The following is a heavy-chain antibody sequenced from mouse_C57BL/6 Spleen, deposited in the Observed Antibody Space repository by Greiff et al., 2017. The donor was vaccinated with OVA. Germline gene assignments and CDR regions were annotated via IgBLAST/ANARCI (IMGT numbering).Heavy chain of an antibody. CDR1: GYSITSGYY. J-gene: IGHJ4*01. D-gene: IGHD2-5*01. CDR2: ISYDGSN. V-gene: IGHV3-6*01. Sequence: EVKLVESGPGLVKPSQSLSLTCSVTGYSITSGYYWNWIRQFPGNKLEWMGYISYDGSNNYNPSLKNRISITRDTSKNQFFLKLNSVTTEDTATYYCARWGLYYSNRGDAMDYWGQGTSVTVSS. CDR3: ARWGLYYSNRGDAMDY.